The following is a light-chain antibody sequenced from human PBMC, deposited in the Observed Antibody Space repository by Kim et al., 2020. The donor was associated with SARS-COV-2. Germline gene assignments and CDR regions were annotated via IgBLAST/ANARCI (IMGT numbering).Light chain of an antibody. J-gene: IGKJ4*01. CDR3: MQALQTPLT. V-gene: IGKV2-28*01. CDR2: LGS. Sequence: APASITCRSSQSLLHSNGYNYLDWYLQKPGQSPQLLIYLGSNRASGVPDRFSGSGSGTDFTLKISRVEAEDIGVYYCMQALQTPLTFGGGTKLEI. CDR1: QSLLHSNGYNY.